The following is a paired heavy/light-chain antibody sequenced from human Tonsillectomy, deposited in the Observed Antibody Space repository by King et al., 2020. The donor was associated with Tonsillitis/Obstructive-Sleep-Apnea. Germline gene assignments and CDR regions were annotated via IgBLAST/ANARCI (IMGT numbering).Heavy chain of an antibody. CDR1: GFTFSDAW. J-gene: IGHJ4*02. V-gene: IGHV3-15*01. CDR3: RRVEVVGTTYFDS. CDR2: IKSKNDGGTT. D-gene: IGHD1-26*01. Sequence: EVQLVESGGGLVKPGGSLRVSCVASGFTFSDAWMSWVRQAPGKGLEWVGRIKSKNDGGTTDYVAPVKGRFIISRDDSKNTLYLQMNSLKTEDTAVYYCRRVEVVGTTYFDSWGQGTLVTVSS.
Light chain of an antibody. CDR2: WAS. Sequence: DIVMTQSPDSLAVSLGERATINCKSSQSVLYSSNNKNYLAWYQQKPGQPPKVLIYWASTRESGVPDRFSGSGSGTDFTLTISSLQAEDVAVYYCQQYYRTPYTFGQGTKLEIK. CDR1: QSVLYSSNNKNY. J-gene: IGKJ2*01. CDR3: QQYYRTPYT. V-gene: IGKV4-1*01.